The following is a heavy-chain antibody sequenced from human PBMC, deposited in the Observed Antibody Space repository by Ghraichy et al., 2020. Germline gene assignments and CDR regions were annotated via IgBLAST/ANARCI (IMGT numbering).Heavy chain of an antibody. CDR3: ARGGHTCTNGVCHQHYYYYYGMDV. CDR2: IYTSGST. V-gene: IGHV4-4*07. J-gene: IGHJ6*02. Sequence: ESLNISCTVSGGSISSYYWSWIRQPAGKGLEWIGRIYTSGSTNYNPSLKSRVTMSVDTSKNQFSLKLSSVTAADTAVYYCARGGHTCTNGVCHQHYYYYYGMDVWGQGTTVTVSS. CDR1: GGSISSYY. D-gene: IGHD2-8*01.